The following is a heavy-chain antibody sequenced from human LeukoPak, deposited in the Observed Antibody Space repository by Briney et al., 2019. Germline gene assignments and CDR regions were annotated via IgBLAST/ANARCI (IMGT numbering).Heavy chain of an antibody. CDR1: GFTLSGYG. CDR2: IWSDGSSE. D-gene: IGHD6-19*01. Sequence: PGGSLRLSCAASGFTLSGYGMHWVRQAPGKGPEWVAFIWSDGSSEDYTDSVKGRFFISRDNSKNTLYLQMNSLRAEDTAVYYCAKDPSSGWFGGVDYWGQGTLVTVSS. J-gene: IGHJ4*02. V-gene: IGHV3-30*02. CDR3: AKDPSSGWFGGVDY.